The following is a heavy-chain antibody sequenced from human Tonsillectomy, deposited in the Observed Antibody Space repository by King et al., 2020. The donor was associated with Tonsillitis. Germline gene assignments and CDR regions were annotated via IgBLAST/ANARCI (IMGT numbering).Heavy chain of an antibody. Sequence: QLVQSGGGLVKPGGSLRLSCAASGFTFSSYSMNSVRQAPGKGLEWVSSISSSSSYIYYADSVKGRFTISRDNAKNSLYLQMNSLRAEDTAVYYCARVMGTMVRGLGYWGQGTLVTVSS. CDR2: ISSSSSYI. CDR3: ARVMGTMVRGLGY. D-gene: IGHD3-10*01. CDR1: GFTFSSYS. J-gene: IGHJ4*02. V-gene: IGHV3-21*01.